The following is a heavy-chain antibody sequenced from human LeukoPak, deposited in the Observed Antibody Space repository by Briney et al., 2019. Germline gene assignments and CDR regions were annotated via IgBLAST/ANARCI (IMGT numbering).Heavy chain of an antibody. Sequence: GGSLRLSCAASGFTFSSYGMSWVRQAPGKGLEWVSAISGSGGSTYYADSVKGRFTISRDNSKNTLYLQMNSLRAEDTAVYYCAKDLGDREELLPTAFDYWGQGTLVTVSS. CDR2: ISGSGGST. J-gene: IGHJ4*02. D-gene: IGHD3-10*01. CDR3: AKDLGDREELLPTAFDY. CDR1: GFTFSSYG. V-gene: IGHV3-23*01.